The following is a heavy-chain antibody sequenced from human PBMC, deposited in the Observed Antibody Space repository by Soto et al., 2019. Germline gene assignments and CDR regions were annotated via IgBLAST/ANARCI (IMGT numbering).Heavy chain of an antibody. CDR3: ARDYSSPSGGMDV. Sequence: PSETLSLTCTVSGGSINGGDYHWTWIRQTPGKGLEWIGAIYYSGSTYYNPSLKSRIRISVDTSKNQFSLKLSSVTAADTAVYYCARDYSSPSGGMDVWGQGTTVTVS. J-gene: IGHJ6*02. D-gene: IGHD6-13*01. V-gene: IGHV4-30-4*01. CDR2: IYYSGST. CDR1: GGSINGGDYH.